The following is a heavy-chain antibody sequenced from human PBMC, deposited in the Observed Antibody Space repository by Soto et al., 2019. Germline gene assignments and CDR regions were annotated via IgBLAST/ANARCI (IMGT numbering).Heavy chain of an antibody. V-gene: IGHV1-58*01. CDR1: GFTFTSSA. CDR2: IGLGSDGT. D-gene: IGHD2-2*01. Sequence: SVKVSCKASGFTFTSSAVQWVRQARGQRLEWLGWIGLGSDGTNYAQKFQGRVTMTTDTSTTTAYMELRSLRSDDTAVYYCARVVPGAEAWFGPWGQGTLVTVSS. J-gene: IGHJ5*02. CDR3: ARVVPGAEAWFGP.